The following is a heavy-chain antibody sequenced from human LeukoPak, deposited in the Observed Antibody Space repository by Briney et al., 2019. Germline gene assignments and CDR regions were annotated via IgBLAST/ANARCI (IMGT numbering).Heavy chain of an antibody. CDR1: GGSIRSSYYY. J-gene: IGHJ4*02. Sequence: SETLSLTCTVSGGSIRSSYYYWGWIRQPPGKGLEWIGSIYDSGSTYYNPSLKSRVTISVDTSKNQFSLKLSSVTAADTAVYYCARVSNIAARHFDYWGQGTLVTVSS. CDR3: ARVSNIAARHFDY. CDR2: IYDSGST. V-gene: IGHV4-39*07. D-gene: IGHD6-6*01.